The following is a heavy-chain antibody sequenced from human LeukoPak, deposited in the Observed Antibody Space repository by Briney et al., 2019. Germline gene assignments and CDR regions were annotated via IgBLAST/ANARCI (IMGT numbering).Heavy chain of an antibody. J-gene: IGHJ6*03. D-gene: IGHD6-6*01. CDR1: GFTSNKLG. CDR2: TRYAGTND. Sequence: GGSLIPTCTASGFTSNKLGLHWLRQAPGKGLERLALTRYAGTNDYYGGSVRGRFTISRDNSMNSLFLQMNSLRPEDTAVYYCAKGAGSIATRRREYYYYYYMDIWGKGTTVIVSS. CDR3: AKGAGSIATRRREYYYYYYMDI. V-gene: IGHV3-30*02.